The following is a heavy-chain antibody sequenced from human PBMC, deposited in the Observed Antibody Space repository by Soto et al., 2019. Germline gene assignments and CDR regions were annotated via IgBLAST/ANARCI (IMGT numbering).Heavy chain of an antibody. Sequence: SLNVSCKASAGTFSSYAISWVRQAPGQGLEWMGGIIPIFGAANYAQKFQGRVTITADESTSTAYMELGSLRPDDTAVYYRARASGTGVVTTSYWGQGTLVTVS. D-gene: IGHD3-3*01. J-gene: IGHJ4*02. CDR1: AGTFSSYA. CDR2: IIPIFGAA. CDR3: ARASGTGVVTTSY. V-gene: IGHV1-69*13.